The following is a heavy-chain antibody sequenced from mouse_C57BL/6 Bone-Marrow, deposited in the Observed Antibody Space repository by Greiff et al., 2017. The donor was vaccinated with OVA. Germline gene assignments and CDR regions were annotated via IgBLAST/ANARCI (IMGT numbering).Heavy chain of an antibody. Sequence: QVQLKESGPGLVAPSQSLSITCTVSGFSLTSYGVDWVRKPPGKGLEWLGVIWGGGSTNYNSALMSRLSISKDNSKSQVFLKMNSLQTDDTAMYYCAAGPFAYWGQGTLVTVSA. D-gene: IGHD4-1*01. CDR1: GFSLTSYG. J-gene: IGHJ3*01. CDR3: AAGPFAY. V-gene: IGHV2-9*01. CDR2: IWGGGST.